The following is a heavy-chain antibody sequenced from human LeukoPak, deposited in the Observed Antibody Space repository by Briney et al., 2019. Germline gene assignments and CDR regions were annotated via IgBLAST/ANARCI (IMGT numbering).Heavy chain of an antibody. CDR1: GYTLTELS. V-gene: IGHV1-24*01. CDR3: ARKHSSGYWQRSNYHAFDI. J-gene: IGHJ3*02. Sequence: ASVKVSCKVSGYTLTELSMHWVRQAPGKGLEWMGGFDPEDGETIYAQKFQGRVTMTEDTSTDTAYMELSSLRSEDTAVYYGARKHSSGYWQRSNYHAFDIWGQGTMVTVSS. D-gene: IGHD3-22*01. CDR2: FDPEDGET.